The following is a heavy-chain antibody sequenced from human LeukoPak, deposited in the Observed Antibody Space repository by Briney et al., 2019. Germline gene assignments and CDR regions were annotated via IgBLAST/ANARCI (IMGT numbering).Heavy chain of an antibody. V-gene: IGHV3-7*05. Sequence: GSLRLSCAAAGFTFSNYWMSWVRQAPGKGPEWVANIKEDGSEKYYEDSVKGRFTISRDNAKNSLYLQMDSLRAEDTAVYYCARDFLGYTFDYWGQGTLVTVSS. CDR2: IKEDGSEK. CDR1: GFTFSNYW. J-gene: IGHJ4*02. D-gene: IGHD2-2*02. CDR3: ARDFLGYTFDY.